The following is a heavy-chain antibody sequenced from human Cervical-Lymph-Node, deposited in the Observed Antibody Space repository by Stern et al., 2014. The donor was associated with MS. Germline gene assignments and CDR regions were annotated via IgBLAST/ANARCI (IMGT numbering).Heavy chain of an antibody. V-gene: IGHV5-51*01. J-gene: IGHJ4*02. CDR2: IYPYDSDT. CDR1: GYSFTIYY. Sequence: EVQLVESGAGVKKPGESLKISCKLSGYSFTIYYIAWVRQMPGKGLEWMGVIYPYDSDTTYSPSFQGQVTISADKSITPAYLQWSSLRASDTAMYYCARHVQGFDYWGQGTLVTVSS. CDR3: ARHVQGFDY.